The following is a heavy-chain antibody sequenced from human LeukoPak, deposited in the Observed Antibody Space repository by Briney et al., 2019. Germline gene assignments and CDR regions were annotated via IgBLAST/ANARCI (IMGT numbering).Heavy chain of an antibody. CDR3: ARDYSGGWPDAFDV. J-gene: IGHJ3*01. Sequence: PGGSLRLSCAASGFTFSDYYMSWIRQAPGKGLEWLSYISSSGSPIYYADSERGRFTISRDNAKNSLYLQMNSLRAEDTAMYYCARDYSGGWPDAFDVWGRGTVVTVSS. V-gene: IGHV3-11*01. CDR1: GFTFSDYY. D-gene: IGHD6-19*01. CDR2: ISSSGSPI.